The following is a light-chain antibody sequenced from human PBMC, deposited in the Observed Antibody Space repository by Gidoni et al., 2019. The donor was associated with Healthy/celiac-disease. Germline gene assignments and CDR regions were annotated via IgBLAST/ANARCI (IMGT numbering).Light chain of an antibody. Sequence: SASGTPGQRVTISCSGSSSNIGSNTVNWYQQLPGTAPKLLIYSNNQRPSGVPDRFSGSKSGTSASLAISGLQSEDEADYYCAAWDDSLNGHVFGTGTKVTVL. V-gene: IGLV1-44*01. CDR3: AAWDDSLNGHV. CDR1: SSNIGSNT. CDR2: SNN. J-gene: IGLJ1*01.